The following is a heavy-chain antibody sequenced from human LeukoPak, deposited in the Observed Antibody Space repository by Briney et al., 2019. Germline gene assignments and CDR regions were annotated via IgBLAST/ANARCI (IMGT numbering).Heavy chain of an antibody. CDR1: GFTFSNYA. V-gene: IGHV3-23*01. D-gene: IGHD5-12*01. CDR2: ISGGGGST. Sequence: PGGSLRLSCAASGFTFSNYAMSWVRQAPGKGLEWVSISGGGGSTYYADSVKGRFTISRDNSKNTLYLQMNSLRAEDTAVYYCAKASGYSGYDFAFGYWGQGTLVTVSS. CDR3: AKASGYSGYDFAFGY. J-gene: IGHJ4*02.